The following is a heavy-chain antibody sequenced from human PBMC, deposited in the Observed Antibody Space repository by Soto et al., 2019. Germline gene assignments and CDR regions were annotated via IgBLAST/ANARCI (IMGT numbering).Heavy chain of an antibody. J-gene: IGHJ3*02. CDR2: IHNRGTT. Sequence: SETLSLTCVVSGYAISSGYYWRWIRHPPGKGLAWTGSIHNRGTTYYNHSLRSRLSMSVDTCKNQLSLKVSSVTAGDTAVYYCAKVYRDYVLSDAFDIWGQGTIVTVSS. D-gene: IGHD4-17*01. CDR3: AKVYRDYVLSDAFDI. CDR1: GYAISSGYY. V-gene: IGHV4-38-2*01.